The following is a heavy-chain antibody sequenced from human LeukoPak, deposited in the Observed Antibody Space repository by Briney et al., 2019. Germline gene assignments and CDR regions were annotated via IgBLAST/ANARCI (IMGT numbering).Heavy chain of an antibody. Sequence: SETLSLTCTVSGGSITSRDSSWSWIRQPPGKGLEWIGYINYSGSTSYNPFLKSRVTISVDTSKNQFSLKLSSVTAADTAVYYCARDKDKKGDGLDVWGQGTTVTVSS. J-gene: IGHJ6*02. V-gene: IGHV4-30-4*01. CDR1: GGSITSRDSS. CDR3: ARDKDKKGDGLDV. CDR2: INYSGST.